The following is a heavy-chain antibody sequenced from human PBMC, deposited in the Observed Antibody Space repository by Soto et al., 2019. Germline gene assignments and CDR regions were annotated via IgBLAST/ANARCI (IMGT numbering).Heavy chain of an antibody. CDR2: ISPNGRST. CDR3: VKLTDY. J-gene: IGHJ4*02. V-gene: IGHV3-64D*06. D-gene: IGHD3-9*01. Sequence: EVQLVESGGGLVQPGGSLRLSCSASGFTFSSYDVHWVRQAPGKGLEFVAGISPNGRSTFYADSVKGRSTISRDNSKNTLYLQMSSLRLEDTAIYYCVKLTDYWGQGTLVTVSS. CDR1: GFTFSSYD.